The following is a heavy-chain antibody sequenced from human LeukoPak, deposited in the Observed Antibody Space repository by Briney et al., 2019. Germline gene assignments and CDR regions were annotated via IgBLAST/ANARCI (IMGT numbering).Heavy chain of an antibody. CDR1: GFTFNIYA. D-gene: IGHD1-26*01. CDR2: ITNSGDKT. Sequence: GGSLRLSCAASGFTFNIYAITWVRQAPGKGLEWVATITNSGDKTFYADSVKGRFTISRDNSKNTLYLQMNSLRAEDTAVYYCARDLDEVGATKAAFDYWGQGTLVTVSS. J-gene: IGHJ4*02. CDR3: ARDLDEVGATKAAFDY. V-gene: IGHV3-23*01.